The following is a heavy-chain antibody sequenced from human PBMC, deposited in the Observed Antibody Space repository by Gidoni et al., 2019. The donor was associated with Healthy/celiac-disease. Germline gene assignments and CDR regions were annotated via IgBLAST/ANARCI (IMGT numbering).Heavy chain of an antibody. CDR3: AKCHYGSGTRYDY. V-gene: IGHV3-23*01. Sequence: EVQLLESGGGLVQPGGSLRLSCAASGFTFSSYAMSWVRQAPGKGLEWVSAMRCSGGSTYYADSVKGRFTISRDNSKNTLYLQMNSLRAEDTAVYYCAKCHYGSGTRYDYWGQGTLVTVSS. CDR2: MRCSGGST. D-gene: IGHD3-10*01. J-gene: IGHJ4*02. CDR1: GFTFSSYA.